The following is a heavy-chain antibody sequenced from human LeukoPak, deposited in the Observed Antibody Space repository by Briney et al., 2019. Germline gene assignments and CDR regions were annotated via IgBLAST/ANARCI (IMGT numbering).Heavy chain of an antibody. CDR2: INHSGST. CDR1: GVSFSGYY. D-gene: IGHD2-2*01. V-gene: IGHV4-34*01. Sequence: SETLSLTCAVYGVSFSGYYWSWIRQPPGKGLEWIGEINHSGSTNYNPSLKSRVTISVDTSKNQFSLKLSSVTAADTAVYYCARGPIVVVPAAMPSGFDPWGQGTLVTVSS. CDR3: ARGPIVVVPAAMPSGFDP. J-gene: IGHJ5*02.